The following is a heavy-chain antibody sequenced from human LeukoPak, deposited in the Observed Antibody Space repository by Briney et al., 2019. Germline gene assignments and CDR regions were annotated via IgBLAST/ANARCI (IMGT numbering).Heavy chain of an antibody. CDR1: GGSFSGYY. CDR2: IYTSGST. J-gene: IGHJ5*02. V-gene: IGHV4-59*10. D-gene: IGHD3-22*01. CDR3: ARSRPYDYYDSSGYYSLFNNWFDP. Sequence: PSETLSLTCAVYGGSFSGYYWSWIRQPAGKGLEWIGRIYTSGSTNYNPSLKSRVTISVDTSKNQFSLKLSSVTAADTAVYYCARSRPYDYYDSSGYYSLFNNWFDPWGQGTLVTVSS.